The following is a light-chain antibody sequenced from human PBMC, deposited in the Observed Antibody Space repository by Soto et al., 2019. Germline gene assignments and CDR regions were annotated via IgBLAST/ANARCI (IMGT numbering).Light chain of an antibody. CDR2: GNN. V-gene: IGLV1-40*01. J-gene: IGLJ2*01. Sequence: QSVLTQPPSVSGAPGQTITISFTGSSSNIGAGYDVHWYQQLPGRAPKLLIYGNNNRPSGVTDRFSGSKSGTSVSLAITGLRGEDEADYHCQAYDSSLTNAVFGGGTKLTVL. CDR3: QAYDSSLTNAV. CDR1: SSNIGAGYD.